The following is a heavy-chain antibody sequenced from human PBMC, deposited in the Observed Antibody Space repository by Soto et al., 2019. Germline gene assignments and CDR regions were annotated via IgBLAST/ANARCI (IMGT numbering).Heavy chain of an antibody. J-gene: IGHJ1*01. CDR2: ISGSGGST. Sequence: GGSLRLSCAASGFTVSSFYMNWVRQAPGKGLEWVSAISGSGGSTYYADSVKGRFTISRDNSKNTLYLQMNSLRAEDTAVYYCAKIPSYDSSGPLYFQHWGQGTLVTVSS. CDR3: AKIPSYDSSGPLYFQH. D-gene: IGHD3-22*01. CDR1: GFTVSSFY. V-gene: IGHV3-23*01.